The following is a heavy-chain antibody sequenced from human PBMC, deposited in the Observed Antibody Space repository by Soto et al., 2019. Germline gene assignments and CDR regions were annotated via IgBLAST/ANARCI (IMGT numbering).Heavy chain of an antibody. D-gene: IGHD2-21*01. CDR2: ISGSGGST. CDR3: AKDRPHCGECLKWFDP. Sequence: PGGSLRLSCAASGFTFSSYAMSWVRQAPGKGLEWVSAISGSGGSTYYADSVKGRFTISRDNSKNTLYLQMNSLRAEDTAVYYCAKDRPHCGECLKWFDPWGQGTLVNVSS. J-gene: IGHJ5*02. V-gene: IGHV3-23*01. CDR1: GFTFSSYA.